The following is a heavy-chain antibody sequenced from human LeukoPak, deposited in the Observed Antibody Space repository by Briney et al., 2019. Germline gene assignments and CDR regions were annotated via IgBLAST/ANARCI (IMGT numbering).Heavy chain of an antibody. Sequence: SETLSLTCTVSGGSITNYYWSWIRQPPGKGLEWIGYIYYTGSTNYNPSLRSRVTISVDTSKNQLSLKLTSVTPADTAVYYCAREVTTVVTRFFDYWGQGTLVTVSS. V-gene: IGHV4-59*01. J-gene: IGHJ4*02. CDR1: GGSITNYY. CDR2: IYYTGST. D-gene: IGHD4-23*01. CDR3: AREVTTVVTRFFDY.